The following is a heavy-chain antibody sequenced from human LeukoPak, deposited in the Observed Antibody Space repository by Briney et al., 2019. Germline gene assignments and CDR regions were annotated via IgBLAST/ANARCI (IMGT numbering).Heavy chain of an antibody. CDR3: ARTGVPFDY. CDR1: GYTFTNYD. V-gene: IGHV1-8*01. J-gene: IGHJ4*02. CDR2: MTPDNGNT. Sequence: ASVKVSCKASGYTFTNYDINWVRQAAGQGLEWMGWMTPDNGNTGYAQKFQGRVTMTRSTSTSTAYMELSGLRSDDTAVYYCARTGVPFDYWGQGTLVTVSS. D-gene: IGHD2-8*01.